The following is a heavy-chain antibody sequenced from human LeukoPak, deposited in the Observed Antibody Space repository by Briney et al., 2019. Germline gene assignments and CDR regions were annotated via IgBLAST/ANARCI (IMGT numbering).Heavy chain of an antibody. CDR3: AELGITMIGGV. Sequence: GGSLILSCAASGFTLSSYWMHWVRQAPGKGLVWVSRINSDGSSTSYADSVKGRFTISRDNAKNSLYLQMNSLRDEDTAVYYCAELGITMIGGVWGKGTTVTISS. D-gene: IGHD3-10*02. J-gene: IGHJ6*04. V-gene: IGHV3-74*01. CDR2: INSDGSST. CDR1: GFTLSSYW.